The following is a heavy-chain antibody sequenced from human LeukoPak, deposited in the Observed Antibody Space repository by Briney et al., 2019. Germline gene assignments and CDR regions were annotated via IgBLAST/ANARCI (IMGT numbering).Heavy chain of an antibody. CDR1: GGSISSSSYY. V-gene: IGHV4-39*01. J-gene: IGHJ4*02. CDR3: ARQAVAGSHLDY. D-gene: IGHD6-19*01. Sequence: SETLSLTFTVSGGSISSSSYYWGWLRQPPGKGLEWIGSIYYSGSTYYKPSLKSRFTISVDTSKNQFSLKLSSVTAADTAVYYCARQAVAGSHLDYWGQGTLVTVSS. CDR2: IYYSGST.